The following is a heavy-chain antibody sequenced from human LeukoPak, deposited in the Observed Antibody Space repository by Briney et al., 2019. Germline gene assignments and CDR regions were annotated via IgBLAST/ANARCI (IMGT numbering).Heavy chain of an antibody. CDR1: GFTFYSYP. CDR2: ISSDGNNK. V-gene: IGHV3-30*09. CDR3: ARPDDSESFYRATDC. J-gene: IGHJ4*02. D-gene: IGHD3-10*01. Sequence: GGSLRLSCAASGFTFYSYPMNWVRQAPGKGLEWVAVISSDGNNKYYADSVKGRFAISRDNSNNTLSLQMNGLRLEDTAVYYCARPDDSESFYRATDCWGRGTLVTVS.